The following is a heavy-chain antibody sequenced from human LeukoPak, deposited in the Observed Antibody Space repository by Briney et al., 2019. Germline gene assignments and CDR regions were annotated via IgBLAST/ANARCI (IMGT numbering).Heavy chain of an antibody. CDR2: ITTGGPNT. CDR3: AKDGGLWVSAHWGDS. D-gene: IGHD7-27*01. Sequence: GGSLRLSCTASGFTFNSYTMSWVRQAPGKGLKWVSTITTGGPNTYYADSVKGRFTVSRDDSKNTLYLQMNSLRAEDTAVYYCAKDGGLWVSAHWGDSWGRGTLVTVSS. CDR1: GFTFNSYT. V-gene: IGHV3-23*01. J-gene: IGHJ4*02.